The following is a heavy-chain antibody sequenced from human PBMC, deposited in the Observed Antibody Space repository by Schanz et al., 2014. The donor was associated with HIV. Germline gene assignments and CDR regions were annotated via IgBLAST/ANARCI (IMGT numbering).Heavy chain of an antibody. J-gene: IGHJ4*02. CDR2: VIGSGVRT. CDR1: GFTFSDFS. D-gene: IGHD3-22*01. CDR3: AKPEYDSRGNSQSHFDY. V-gene: IGHV3-23*01. Sequence: QVLESGGGLVQTGGSLRLSCVASGFTFSDFSMNWVRRAPGRGLEWVSTVIGSGVRTIYADSVKGRFTISRDNSKNTLYLQMTTLRIDDTAVYYCAKPEYDSRGNSQSHFDYWGQGTLVTVSS.